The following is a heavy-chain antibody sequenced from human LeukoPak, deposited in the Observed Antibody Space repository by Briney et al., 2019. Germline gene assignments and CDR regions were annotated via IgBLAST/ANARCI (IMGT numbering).Heavy chain of an antibody. V-gene: IGHV4-39*07. CDR3: ARDLGGTTHDAFDI. CDR1: GVSISSSSYY. J-gene: IGHJ3*02. Sequence: SETLSLTCTVSGVSISSSSYYWGWIRQPPGKGLEWIGSIYYSGSTYYNPSLKSRVTISVDTSKNQFSLKLSSVTAADTAVYYCARDLGGTTHDAFDIWGQGTMVTVSS. D-gene: IGHD4-17*01. CDR2: IYYSGST.